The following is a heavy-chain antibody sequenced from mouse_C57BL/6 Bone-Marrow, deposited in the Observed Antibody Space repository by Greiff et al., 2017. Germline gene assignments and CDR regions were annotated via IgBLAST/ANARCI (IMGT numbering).Heavy chain of an antibody. CDR2: ISYDGSN. D-gene: IGHD2-3*01. CDR1: GYSITSGYY. CDR3: ARGDGYFLFDY. J-gene: IGHJ2*01. Sequence: VQLKESGPGLVKPSQSLSLTCSVTGYSITSGYYWNWIRQFPGTKLEWMGYISYDGSNNYNPSLKTRISITRDTSKNQLFLKLKSVTTEDTATYYCARGDGYFLFDYGGQGTTLTGSS. V-gene: IGHV3-6*01.